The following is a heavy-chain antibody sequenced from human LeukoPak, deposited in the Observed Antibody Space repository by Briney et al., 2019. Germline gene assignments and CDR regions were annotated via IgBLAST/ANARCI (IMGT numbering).Heavy chain of an antibody. CDR1: SYSIPSGYY. J-gene: IGHJ4*02. Sequence: SETLSLTCSVSSYSIPSGYYWGWIRQPPGKGLERIGSINLSGHTYYNPSLKSRVTISVDTSKNQFSLKLSSVTAADTAVYYCARDGYYDSSGYYYGGIDYWGQGTLVTVSS. CDR3: ARDGYYDSSGYYYGGIDY. D-gene: IGHD3-22*01. V-gene: IGHV4-38-2*02. CDR2: INLSGHT.